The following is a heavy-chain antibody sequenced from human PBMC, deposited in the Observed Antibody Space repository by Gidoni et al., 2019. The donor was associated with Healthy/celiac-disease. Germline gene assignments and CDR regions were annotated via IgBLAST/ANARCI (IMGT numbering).Heavy chain of an antibody. CDR2: IYWDDDK. Sequence: QITLTESGPTLVKPTHTLTLTCPFSGFSLSTSGVGVGWIRQPPGKSLEGLALIYWDDDKRYSPSLKSRLTITKYTSNNQVFRTMTNMDPVDTATYYCAHNHGDYVGNLYFDLWGRGTLVTVSS. D-gene: IGHD4-17*01. CDR1: GFSLSTSGVG. J-gene: IGHJ2*01. V-gene: IGHV2-5*02. CDR3: AHNHGDYVGNLYFDL.